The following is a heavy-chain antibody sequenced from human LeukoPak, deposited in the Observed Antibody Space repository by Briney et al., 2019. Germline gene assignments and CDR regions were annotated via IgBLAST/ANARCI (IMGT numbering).Heavy chain of an antibody. J-gene: IGHJ4*02. CDR3: ARGRRDTIFGVVIPFDY. D-gene: IGHD3-3*01. CDR2: INPSGGST. CDR1: GYTFTSYY. Sequence: ASVKVSCKASGYTFTSYYMHWVRQAPGQGLEWMGIINPSGGSTSYAQKFQGRVTMTRDTCTSTVYMELSSLRSEDTAVYYCARGRRDTIFGVVIPFDYWGQGTLVTVSS. V-gene: IGHV1-46*01.